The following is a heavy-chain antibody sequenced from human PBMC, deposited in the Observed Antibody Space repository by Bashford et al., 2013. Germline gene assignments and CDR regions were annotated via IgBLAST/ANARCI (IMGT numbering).Heavy chain of an antibody. CDR2: ISGYSSDT. D-gene: IGHD3-22*01. CDR3: ARNDSGSAFDI. V-gene: IGHV1-18*01. J-gene: IGHJ3*02. Sequence: VASVKVSCKASGYTFTTSAISWVRQAPGQGPEWMGWISGYSSDTKYAQKFQDRVRMTTDTSTNTAYLEVRSLRFDDTALYYCARNDSGSAFDIWGQGTMVTVSS. CDR1: GYTFTTSA.